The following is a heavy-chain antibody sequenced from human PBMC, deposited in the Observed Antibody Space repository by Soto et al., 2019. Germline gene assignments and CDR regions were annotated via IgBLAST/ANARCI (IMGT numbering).Heavy chain of an antibody. CDR3: ARVQKGIQLWLSPFDY. D-gene: IGHD5-18*01. J-gene: IGHJ4*02. Sequence: SETLSLTCTVSGGSISSGGYYWSWIRQHPGKGLEWIGYIYYSGSTYYNPSLKSRVTISVDTSKNQFSLKLSSVTAADTAVYYCARVQKGIQLWLSPFDYWGQGTLVTVSS. CDR1: GGSISSGGYY. V-gene: IGHV4-31*03. CDR2: IYYSGST.